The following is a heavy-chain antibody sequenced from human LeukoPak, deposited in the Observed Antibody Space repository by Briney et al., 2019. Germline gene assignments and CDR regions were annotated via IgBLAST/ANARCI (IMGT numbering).Heavy chain of an antibody. Sequence: SETLSLTCAVYGGSFSGYYWSWIRQPPGKGLEWIGEINHSGSTNYNPSLKSRVTISVDTSKNQFSLKLSSVTAADTAVYYCARHGYWQWLVKGKAAEYFQHWGQGTLVTVSS. J-gene: IGHJ1*01. CDR2: INHSGST. V-gene: IGHV4-34*01. D-gene: IGHD6-19*01. CDR3: ARHGYWQWLVKGKAAEYFQH. CDR1: GGSFSGYY.